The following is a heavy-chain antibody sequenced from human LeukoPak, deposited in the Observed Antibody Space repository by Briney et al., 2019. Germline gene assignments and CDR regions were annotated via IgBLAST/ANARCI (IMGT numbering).Heavy chain of an antibody. CDR1: GFTFSYYA. V-gene: IGHV3-48*01. CDR3: ASVRGYYFDN. D-gene: IGHD3-10*02. CDR2: ISSGSSTI. Sequence: PGGSLRLSCAASGFTFSYYAMSWVRQAPGKGLEWVSHISSGSSTIYYADSVRGRFTISRDNAKNSLYLQMNSLRAEDTAVYYCASVRGYYFDNWGQGTLVTVSS. J-gene: IGHJ4*02.